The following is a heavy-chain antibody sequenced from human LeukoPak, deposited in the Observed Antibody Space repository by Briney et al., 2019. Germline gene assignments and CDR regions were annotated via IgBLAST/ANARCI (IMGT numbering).Heavy chain of an antibody. Sequence: GGPLRLSCAASGFTFSSYNMNWVRQAPGKGLEWVSSISSSSSYIYYADSVEGRFTISRDNAKNSLYLQMNSLRAEDTAVYYCARGLLNYYGMDVWGQGTTVTVSS. CDR2: ISSSSSYI. CDR3: ARGLLNYYGMDV. V-gene: IGHV3-21*01. CDR1: GFTFSSYN. J-gene: IGHJ6*02.